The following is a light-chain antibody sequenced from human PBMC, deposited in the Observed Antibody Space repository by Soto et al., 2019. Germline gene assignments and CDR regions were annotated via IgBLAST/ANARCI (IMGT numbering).Light chain of an antibody. CDR1: QSVSSSY. Sequence: EIVLTQSPGTLSMSPGERATLSCRASQSVSSSYLAWYQQKPGQAPRLLIYGASSKATGIPDRFSGSGSATDFALTISRLEPEDYAVYYCQEYGSAPLYTLGQGSKLEIK. V-gene: IGKV3-20*01. CDR3: QEYGSAPLYT. J-gene: IGKJ2*01. CDR2: GAS.